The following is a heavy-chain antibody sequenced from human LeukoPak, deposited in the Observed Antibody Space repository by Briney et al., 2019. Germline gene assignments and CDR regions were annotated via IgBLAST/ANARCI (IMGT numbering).Heavy chain of an antibody. D-gene: IGHD3-22*01. J-gene: IGHJ4*02. CDR2: ISGSGGST. Sequence: GGSLRLSCAASGFTFSSYGMSWVRQAPGKGLEWVSSISGSGGSTYYADSVKGRFTISRDNSKNTLYPQMNSLRAEDTAVYYCAKDSYDSSGYRTTSFDYWGQGTMVTVSS. CDR3: AKDSYDSSGYRTTSFDY. CDR1: GFTFSSYG. V-gene: IGHV3-23*01.